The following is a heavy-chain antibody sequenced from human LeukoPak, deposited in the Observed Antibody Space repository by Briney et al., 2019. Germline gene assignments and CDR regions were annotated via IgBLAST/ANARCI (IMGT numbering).Heavy chain of an antibody. CDR2: INHSGST. D-gene: IGHD2-2*01. CDR3: ARRGRSSTSCYWS. V-gene: IGHV4-34*01. CDR1: GGSFSGYY. Sequence: PSETLSLTCAVYGGSFSGYYWGWIRQPPGKGLEWIGEINHSGSTNYNPSLKSRVTISVDTSKNQFSLKLSSVTAADTAVYYCARRGRSSTSCYWSWGQGTLVTVSS. J-gene: IGHJ5*02.